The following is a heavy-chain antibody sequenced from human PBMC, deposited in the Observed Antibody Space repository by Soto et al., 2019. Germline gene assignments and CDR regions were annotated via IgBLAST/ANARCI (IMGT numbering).Heavy chain of an antibody. CDR1: GGSFSGYY. CDR2: INHSGST. V-gene: IGHV4-34*01. D-gene: IGHD4-17*01. CDR3: ARDFTVTTPDY. Sequence: QVQLQQWGAGLLKPSETLSLTCAVYGGSFSGYYWSWIRQPPGKGLEWIGEINHSGSTNYNPSLRSRVTISVDTSKNQFSLKLSSVTAADAAVYYCARDFTVTTPDYWGQGTLVTVSS. J-gene: IGHJ4*02.